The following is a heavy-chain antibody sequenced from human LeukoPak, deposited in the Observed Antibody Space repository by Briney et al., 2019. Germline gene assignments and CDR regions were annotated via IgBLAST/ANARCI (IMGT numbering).Heavy chain of an antibody. Sequence: GASVKVSCKASAYTFTAYYMHWVRQAPGQGLEWMGWINPSSGGTDYAQKFQGRVTMTRDTSISTAYMELSRLRSDDTAVYYCARDQGFVTTADSWGQGTLVTVSS. CDR2: INPSSGGT. CDR1: AYTFTAYY. J-gene: IGHJ4*02. D-gene: IGHD4-11*01. V-gene: IGHV1-2*02. CDR3: ARDQGFVTTADS.